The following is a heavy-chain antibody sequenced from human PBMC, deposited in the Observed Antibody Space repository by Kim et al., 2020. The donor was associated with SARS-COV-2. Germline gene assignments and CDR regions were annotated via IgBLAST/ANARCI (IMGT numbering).Heavy chain of an antibody. Sequence: GGSLRLSCAASGFTFGDFAMHWVRQVPGKGLEWVSGLSWNSGVIGYADSVKGRFTISRHNAENSLYLQMNSLRAEDTAFYYCAKDLVSSSFRAFHIWGQGKMVTGSS. D-gene: IGHD6-6*01. V-gene: IGHV3-9*01. CDR3: AKDLVSSSFRAFHI. J-gene: IGHJ3*02. CDR2: LSWNSGVI. CDR1: GFTFGDFA.